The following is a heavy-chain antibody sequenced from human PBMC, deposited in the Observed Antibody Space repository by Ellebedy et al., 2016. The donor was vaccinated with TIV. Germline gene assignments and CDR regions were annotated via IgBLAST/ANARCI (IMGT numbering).Heavy chain of an antibody. Sequence: PGGSLRLSCAASGFTFSNYWMSWVRQAPGKGLEWVANIKLAGSEKYYVDSVKGRFHISRDNAKNSLYLQMNSLGAEDTAVYYCARQTVATSVNDAFDIWGLGTVVTVSS. CDR1: GFTFSNYW. CDR3: ARQTVATSVNDAFDI. CDR2: IKLAGSEK. V-gene: IGHV3-7*01. D-gene: IGHD4-17*01. J-gene: IGHJ3*02.